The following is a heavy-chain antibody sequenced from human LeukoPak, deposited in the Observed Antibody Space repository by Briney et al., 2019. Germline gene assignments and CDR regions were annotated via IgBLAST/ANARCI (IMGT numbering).Heavy chain of an antibody. Sequence: LTGGSLRLSCEASGFTFSAYAMTWVRQAPGKGLEWVSSIGSDNKPHYSESVKGRFAISRDNSKSMLFLQLNSLRAEDTAIYYCAKDSYVSGRPLHTFDVWGQGTMVTVSS. CDR2: IGSDNKP. CDR3: AKDSYVSGRPLHTFDV. CDR1: GFTFSAYA. V-gene: IGHV3-23*01. D-gene: IGHD3-10*01. J-gene: IGHJ3*01.